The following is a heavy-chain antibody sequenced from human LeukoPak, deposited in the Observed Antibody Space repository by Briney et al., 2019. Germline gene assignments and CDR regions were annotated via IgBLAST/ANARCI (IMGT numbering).Heavy chain of an antibody. V-gene: IGHV3-66*01. CDR2: LYSGGST. CDR3: AKASRYCSGGSCHQNWFDP. CDR1: GFTVSSNY. J-gene: IGHJ5*02. D-gene: IGHD2-15*01. Sequence: GGSLRLSCAASGFTVSSNYTSWVRQAPGKGLEWVSVLYSGGSTNYADSVKGRFTISRDNSKNTLYLQMNSLRAEDTAVYYCAKASRYCSGGSCHQNWFDPWGQGTLVTVSS.